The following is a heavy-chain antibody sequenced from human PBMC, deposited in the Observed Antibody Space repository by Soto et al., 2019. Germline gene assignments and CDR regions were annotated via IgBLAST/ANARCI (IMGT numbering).Heavy chain of an antibody. D-gene: IGHD6-13*01. CDR2: INWNSGSI. Sequence: EVQLVESGGGLVQPGRSLRLSCAASGFTFDDYAMHWVRQVPGKGVEWVSGINWNSGSIGYGDSVKGRFAISRDNAKNPLHLQMNSLSAEDTAFYYCVKDESINWYSGHFRHWGQGTLVTVSS. CDR3: VKDESINWYSGHFRH. V-gene: IGHV3-9*01. CDR1: GFTFDDYA. J-gene: IGHJ1*01.